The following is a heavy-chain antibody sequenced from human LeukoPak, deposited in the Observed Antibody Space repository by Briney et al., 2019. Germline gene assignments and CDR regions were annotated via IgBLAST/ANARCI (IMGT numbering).Heavy chain of an antibody. CDR2: INHSGST. D-gene: IGHD4-11*01. V-gene: IGHV4-34*01. J-gene: IGHJ4*02. CDR3: GRAGYSNSVDY. CDR1: GASFSGYS. Sequence: PSETLSLTCVVYGASFSGYSWSWIRQPPGRGLEWIGKINHSGSTNYNPSLKSRVIISLDTSKNQFSLKVRSVTAADTAVYYCGRAGYSNSVDYWGQGTLVTVSS.